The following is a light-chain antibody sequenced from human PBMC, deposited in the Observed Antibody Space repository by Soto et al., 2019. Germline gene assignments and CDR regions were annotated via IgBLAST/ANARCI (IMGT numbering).Light chain of an antibody. J-gene: IGKJ5*01. Sequence: EIVMTQSPATLSVSPGERATLSCRASQSVRSNLAWYQQKPGQAPRLLIYGASTRATGIPARFSGSGSGTDVTLAISSLQSEDFAVYYCQEYKNWPSLTFGQGTRLEI. CDR1: QSVRSN. CDR2: GAS. CDR3: QEYKNWPSLT. V-gene: IGKV3-15*01.